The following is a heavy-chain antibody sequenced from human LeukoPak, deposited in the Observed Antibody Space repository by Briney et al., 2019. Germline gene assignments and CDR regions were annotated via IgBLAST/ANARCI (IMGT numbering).Heavy chain of an antibody. V-gene: IGHV1-18*01. CDR2: ISAYNGNT. D-gene: IGHD6-19*01. CDR3: ARADIRAIASSGWYGFDY. Sequence: ASVKVSCKASGYTFTSYGISWVRQAPGQGLEWMGWISAYNGNTNYAQKRQGRVTMTTDTSTSTAFMELRSLRSDDTAVYYCARADIRAIASSGWYGFDYWGQGTLVTVSS. J-gene: IGHJ4*02. CDR1: GYTFTSYG.